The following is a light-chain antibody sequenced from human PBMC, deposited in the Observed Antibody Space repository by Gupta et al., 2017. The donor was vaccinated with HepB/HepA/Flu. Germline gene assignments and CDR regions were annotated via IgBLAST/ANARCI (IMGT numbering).Light chain of an antibody. CDR1: QDISNY. Sequence: DIQMTQSPSSLSASVGDRVTITCQASQDISNYLNWYQQKPGKAPKLLIYDASNLETGVPSRFRGSGSGTDFTLTISSLQPEDFATYFCQQFYNHPPITFGQGTRLDIK. J-gene: IGKJ5*01. CDR3: QQFYNHPPIT. V-gene: IGKV1-33*01. CDR2: DAS.